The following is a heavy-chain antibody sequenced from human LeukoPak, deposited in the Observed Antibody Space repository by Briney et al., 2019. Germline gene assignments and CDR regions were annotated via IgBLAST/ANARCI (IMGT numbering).Heavy chain of an antibody. CDR1: GYTFTRYY. Sequence: ASVTVSCKASGYTFTRYYMHWVRQAPGQGLEWMGWINPNSGGTNYAQKFQGRVTMTRDTSISTAYMELSRLRSDDTAVYYCARGPVRSSGWPGDMDVWGKGTTVTVSS. CDR2: INPNSGGT. CDR3: ARGPVRSSGWPGDMDV. J-gene: IGHJ6*03. V-gene: IGHV1-2*02. D-gene: IGHD6-19*01.